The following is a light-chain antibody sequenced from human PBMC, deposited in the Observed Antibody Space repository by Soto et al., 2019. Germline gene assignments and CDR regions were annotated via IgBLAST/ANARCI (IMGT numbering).Light chain of an antibody. CDR2: EGT. CDR1: SSDVRSYNL. Sequence: QSALTQPASVSASPGQSITIPCTGTSSDVRSYNLVSWFQQHPGKVPKLLIYEGTKRPSGLSDRFSGSKSGTTASLTISGLQAEDEAHYYCYSYAGENLYVFGTGTKVTVL. V-gene: IGLV2-23*01. CDR3: YSYAGENLYV. J-gene: IGLJ1*01.